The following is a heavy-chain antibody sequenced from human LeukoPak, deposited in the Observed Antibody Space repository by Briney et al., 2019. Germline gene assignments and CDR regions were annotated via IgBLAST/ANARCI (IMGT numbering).Heavy chain of an antibody. Sequence: GGSLILSCAASGFTFSTYTMNWVRQAPGKGLEWVSSISSSSSYIYYADSVKGRFTTSRDNAKNSLYLQMNSLRAEDTAVCYCARGHVATIIPRNDAFDIWGQGTMVTVSS. CDR3: ARGHVATIIPRNDAFDI. CDR1: GFTFSTYT. J-gene: IGHJ3*02. D-gene: IGHD5-12*01. V-gene: IGHV3-21*01. CDR2: ISSSSSYI.